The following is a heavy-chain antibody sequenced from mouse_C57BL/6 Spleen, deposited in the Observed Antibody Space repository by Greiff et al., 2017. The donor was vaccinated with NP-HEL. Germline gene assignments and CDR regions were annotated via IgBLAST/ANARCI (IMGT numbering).Heavy chain of an antibody. J-gene: IGHJ4*01. Sequence: EVKLMESGGGLVKPGGSLKLSCAASGFTFSSYAMSWVRQTPEKRLEWVATISDGGSYTYYPDNVKGRFTISRDNAKNNLDLQMSHLKSEDTAMYYCAPLTEYYYAMDYWGQGTSVTVSS. CDR1: GFTFSSYA. V-gene: IGHV5-4*03. D-gene: IGHD4-1*01. CDR2: ISDGGSYT. CDR3: APLTEYYYAMDY.